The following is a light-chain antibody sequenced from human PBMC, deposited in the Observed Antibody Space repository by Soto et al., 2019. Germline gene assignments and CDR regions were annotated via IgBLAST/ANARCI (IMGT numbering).Light chain of an antibody. CDR2: GAS. J-gene: IGKJ2*01. CDR1: QTVTSSY. V-gene: IGKV3-20*01. Sequence: EIVLTHSPGTLSLSPGERAALSCRASQTVTSSYLTWYRQKPGQPPTLLIYGASIRATGIADRFNGSGSGTDFTLTISRLEPEDFAVFYCQYFDSSSYIFGQGTKLEI. CDR3: QYFDSSSYI.